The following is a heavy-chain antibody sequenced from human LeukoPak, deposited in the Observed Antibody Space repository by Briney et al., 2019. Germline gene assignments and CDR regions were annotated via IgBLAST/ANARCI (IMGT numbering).Heavy chain of an antibody. J-gene: IGHJ4*02. CDR2: VYTTGTT. Sequence: SETLSLTCTVSGGSISNYYWTWIRQPAGKGLEWIGRVYTTGTTNYNPSLRSRVTISLDTSRNQFSLKLNSVTAADTAVYYCARGVGSGYTDDWGQGTLVTVFS. D-gene: IGHD3-22*01. CDR1: GGSISNYY. V-gene: IGHV4-4*07. CDR3: ARGVGSGYTDD.